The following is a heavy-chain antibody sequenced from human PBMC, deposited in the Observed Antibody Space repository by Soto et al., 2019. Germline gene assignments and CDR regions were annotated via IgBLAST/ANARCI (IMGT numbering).Heavy chain of an antibody. V-gene: IGHV1-18*04. D-gene: IGHD3-10*01. J-gene: IGHJ3*02. Sequence: QVQLVQSGPEGKKPGASVKVSCKASNYTFTRYGLSWVRQAPGQGLEWMGWISSYNGKTNYARRLQGRVTMTTDTSTTTAYMELRGLRSDDTAVYYCAREGLLRGGAFDIWGQGTVVTVSS. CDR1: NYTFTRYG. CDR3: AREGLLRGGAFDI. CDR2: ISSYNGKT.